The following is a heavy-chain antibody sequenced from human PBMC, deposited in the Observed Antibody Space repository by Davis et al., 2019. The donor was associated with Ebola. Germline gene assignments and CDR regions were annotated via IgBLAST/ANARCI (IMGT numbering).Heavy chain of an antibody. V-gene: IGHV4-39*01. D-gene: IGHD6-13*01. CDR1: GGSISSSSYY. CDR2: IYYSGTT. Sequence: GSLRLSCTVSGGSISSSSYYWGWIRQPPGKGLEWIGSIYYSGTTSYNPSLKSRVTISVDTSKNQISLKLRSVTAADTAVYYCARHSPGVTATGTEYFDYWGQGTLVTVSS. CDR3: ARHSPGVTATGTEYFDY. J-gene: IGHJ4*02.